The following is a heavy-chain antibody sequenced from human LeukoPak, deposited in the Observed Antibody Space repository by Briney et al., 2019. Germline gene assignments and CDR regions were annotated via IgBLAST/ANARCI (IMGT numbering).Heavy chain of an antibody. CDR2: INPNSGGT. CDR3: ARARGSGSYFDY. CDR1: GYTFTGYY. Sequence: ASVRVSCKASGYTFTGYYIHWVRQAPGQGLEWMGWINPNSGGTNYAQKFQGRVTMTRDTSISTAYMELSRLRSDDTAVYYCARARGSGSYFDYWGQGTLVTVSS. V-gene: IGHV1-2*02. D-gene: IGHD3-10*01. J-gene: IGHJ4*02.